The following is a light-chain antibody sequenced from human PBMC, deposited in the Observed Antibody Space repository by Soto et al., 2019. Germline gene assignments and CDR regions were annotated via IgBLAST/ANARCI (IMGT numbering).Light chain of an antibody. CDR3: SSYTGNNTPYV. V-gene: IGLV2-14*01. CDR1: SSDVGYYNF. J-gene: IGLJ1*01. Sequence: QSALTQPASVSGSPGQSITISCTGTSSDVGYYNFVSWYQQHPGKAPKLMIYEVSNRPSGVSHRFSGSKSGNTASLTISGLQAEDEADYYCSSYTGNNTPYVFGTGTKVTVL. CDR2: EVS.